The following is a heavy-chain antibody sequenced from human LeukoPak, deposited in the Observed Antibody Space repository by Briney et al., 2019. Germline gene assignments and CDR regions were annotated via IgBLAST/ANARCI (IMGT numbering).Heavy chain of an antibody. CDR2: INPNSGGT. V-gene: IGHV1-2*02. Sequence: ASVKVSCKASGYTFTGYYMHWVRQAPGQGLEWMGWINPNSGGTNYAQKFQGRVAMTRDTSISTAYMELSRLRSEDTAVYYCALMHVDTAMVSRKAYGMDVWGQGTTVTVSS. D-gene: IGHD5-18*01. CDR3: ALMHVDTAMVSRKAYGMDV. J-gene: IGHJ6*02. CDR1: GYTFTGYY.